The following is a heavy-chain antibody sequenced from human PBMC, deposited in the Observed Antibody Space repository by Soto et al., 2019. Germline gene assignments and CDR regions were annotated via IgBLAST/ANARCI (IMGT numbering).Heavy chain of an antibody. CDR3: AKGTTVPPLRDLDL. CDR1: RFAFSSYA. J-gene: IGHJ2*01. D-gene: IGHD4-17*01. CDR2: ISYDGGYE. V-gene: IGHV3-30*18. Sequence: QEQLLESGGGVVQPGKSLRLSCAASRFAFSSYAMHWVRQAPGKGLEWLAVISYDGGYENYADSVKGRFTVSRGNSKNTLWLQINSLRPEDTALYYCAKGTTVPPLRDLDLWGQGTLVTV.